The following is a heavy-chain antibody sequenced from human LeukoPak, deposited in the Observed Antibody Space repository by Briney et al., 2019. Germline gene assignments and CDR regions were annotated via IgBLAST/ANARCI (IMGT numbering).Heavy chain of an antibody. V-gene: IGHV4-59*01. Sequence: PSETLPLTCTVPGGPISSYYWTWIRQPPGKELEWIGYIYYSGSTNYNPSLKSRVTISVDTSKNQFSLKLSSVTAADTAVYYCARSQWLAGGHWFDPWGQETLVTVSS. J-gene: IGHJ5*02. CDR3: ARSQWLAGGHWFDP. CDR2: IYYSGST. D-gene: IGHD6-19*01. CDR1: GGPISSYY.